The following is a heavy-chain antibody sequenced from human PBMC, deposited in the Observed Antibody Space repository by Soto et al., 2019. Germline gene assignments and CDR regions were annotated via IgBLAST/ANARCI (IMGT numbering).Heavy chain of an antibody. D-gene: IGHD6-6*01. J-gene: IGHJ6*02. CDR3: ARDAFHEYSSSFRATYYYYGMDV. Sequence: EVQLVESGGGLVQPGGSLRLSCAASGFTFSSYEMNWVRQAPGKGLEWVSYISSSGSTIYYADSVKGRFTISRDNAKNSLYLQMNSLRAEDTAVYYCARDAFHEYSSSFRATYYYYGMDVWGQGTTVTVSS. CDR2: ISSSGSTI. CDR1: GFTFSSYE. V-gene: IGHV3-48*03.